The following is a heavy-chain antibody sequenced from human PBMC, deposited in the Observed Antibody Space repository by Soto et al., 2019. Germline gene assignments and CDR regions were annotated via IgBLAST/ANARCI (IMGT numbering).Heavy chain of an antibody. V-gene: IGHV1-69*11. CDR2: IVPSLDTT. CDR1: GGTFSSSG. Sequence: QVHLVQSGTEVKKPGSSVKVSCKASGGTFSSSGFSWVRQAPGQGLEWMGMIVPSLDTTNYAQKFQTLVTSSADDVMSTASMELRSLRSEGTAVYYCASWRHFRYTADPFAVHVWGQGIRVIVAS. J-gene: IGHJ6*02. CDR3: ASWRHFRYTADPFAVHV. D-gene: IGHD3-16*02.